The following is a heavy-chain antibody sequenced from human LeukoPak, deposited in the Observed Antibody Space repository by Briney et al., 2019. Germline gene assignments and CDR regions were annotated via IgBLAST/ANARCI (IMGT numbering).Heavy chain of an antibody. V-gene: IGHV1-69*13. CDR2: IIPIFGTA. J-gene: IGHJ4*02. Sequence: SVNVSCKASGGSFSSYAISWVRQAPGQGLEWMGGIIPIFGTANYAQKFQGRVTITADESTSTTYMELSSLRSDDTAVYYCARSGGSVPDYWGQGTLVTVPS. D-gene: IGHD4-23*01. CDR3: ARSGGSVPDY. CDR1: GGSFSSYA.